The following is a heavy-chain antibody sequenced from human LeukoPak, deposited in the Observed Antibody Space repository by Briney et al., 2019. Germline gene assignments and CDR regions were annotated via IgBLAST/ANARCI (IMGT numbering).Heavy chain of an antibody. Sequence: SGGSLRLSCAASGFTFSSYSMNWVRQAPGKGLEWVSVIYSGGSTYYADSVKGRFTISRDNSKNTLYLQMNSLRAEDTAVYYCARNGVVGATAWGQGTLVTVSS. D-gene: IGHD1-26*01. J-gene: IGHJ5*02. CDR2: IYSGGST. CDR1: GFTFSSYS. CDR3: ARNGVVGATA. V-gene: IGHV3-53*01.